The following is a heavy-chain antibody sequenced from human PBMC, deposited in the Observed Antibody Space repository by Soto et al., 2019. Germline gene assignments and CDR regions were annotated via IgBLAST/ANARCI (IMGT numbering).Heavy chain of an antibody. D-gene: IGHD2-2*02. CDR1: GYTFTSYG. CDR3: ARDHCSSTSCYTAVDY. Sequence: ASVKVSCKASGYTFTSYGISWVRQAPGQGLEWMGWISAYNGNTNYAQKLQGRVTMTTDTSTSTAYMELRSLRSVDTAVYYCARDHCSSTSCYTAVDYWGQGTLVTVSS. J-gene: IGHJ4*02. V-gene: IGHV1-18*04. CDR2: ISAYNGNT.